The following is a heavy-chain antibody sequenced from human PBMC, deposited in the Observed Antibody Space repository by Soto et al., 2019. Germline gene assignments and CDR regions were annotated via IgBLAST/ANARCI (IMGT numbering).Heavy chain of an antibody. V-gene: IGHV3-49*04. CDR2: IRSKAYGGTT. Sequence: GGSLRLSCTASGITFGDYAMSWVRQAPGKGLEWVGFIRSKAYGGTTEYAASVKGRFTISRDDSKSIAYLQMNSLKTEDTAVYYCTRDAGYCSGGSCDHDYWGQGTLVTVSS. J-gene: IGHJ4*02. CDR1: GITFGDYA. D-gene: IGHD2-15*01. CDR3: TRDAGYCSGGSCDHDY.